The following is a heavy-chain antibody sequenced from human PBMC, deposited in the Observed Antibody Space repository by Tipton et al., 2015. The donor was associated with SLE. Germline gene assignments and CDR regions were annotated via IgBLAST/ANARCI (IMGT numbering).Heavy chain of an antibody. Sequence: TLSLTCAVYGGSFSGYYWRWIRQPLGKGLEWIGKINHRGSTNYNPSLKSRVTISVDTSKNQFSLKLSSVTAADTAVYYCARGRYGSSWYDYWAQGPLVTVSS. CDR2: INHRGST. CDR1: GGSFSGYY. D-gene: IGHD6-13*01. V-gene: IGHV4-34*01. CDR3: ARGRYGSSWYDY. J-gene: IGHJ4*02.